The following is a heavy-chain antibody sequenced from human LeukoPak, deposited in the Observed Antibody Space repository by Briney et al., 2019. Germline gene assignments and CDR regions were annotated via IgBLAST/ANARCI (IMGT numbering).Heavy chain of an antibody. CDR2: IKSKTDGRTT. D-gene: IGHD5-12*01. CDR1: GFTFSNAW. V-gene: IGHV3-15*01. CDR3: TTDEYSGYDQ. J-gene: IGHJ4*02. Sequence: GGSLRLSCSAYGFTFSNAWMSGVRQAPGKGLEWVGRIKSKTDGRTTDYAAPVKGTFTNSRDDSKNTLYLQMNSLKTEDTTVYYCTTDEYSGYDQWGQGTLVTVSS.